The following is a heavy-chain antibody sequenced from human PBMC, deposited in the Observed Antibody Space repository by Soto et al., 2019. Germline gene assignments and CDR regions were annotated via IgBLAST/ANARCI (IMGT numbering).Heavy chain of an antibody. CDR2: IYYSGST. V-gene: IGHV4-31*03. D-gene: IGHD5-12*01. CDR1: GGSISSGGYY. J-gene: IGHJ4*02. CDR3: ARTSVIVATILDY. Sequence: SETLSLTCTVSGGSISSGGYYWSWIRQHPGKGLEWIGYIYYSGSTYYNPSLKSRVTISVDTSKNQFSLKLSSVTAADTAVYYCARTSVIVATILDYWGQGTLVTVSS.